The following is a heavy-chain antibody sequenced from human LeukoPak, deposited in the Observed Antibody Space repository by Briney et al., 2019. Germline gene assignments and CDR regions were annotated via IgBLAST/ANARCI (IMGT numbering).Heavy chain of an antibody. J-gene: IGHJ5*02. Sequence: GGSLRLSCAASGFTFSDYYMSWIRQAPGKGLEWVSYISSSGSTIYYADSVKGRFTISRDNAKNSLYLQMNSLRAEDTAVYYCAKDRYCSGGSCYSQRGFNWFDPWGQGTLVTVSS. CDR1: GFTFSDYY. CDR3: AKDRYCSGGSCYSQRGFNWFDP. V-gene: IGHV3-11*01. CDR2: ISSSGSTI. D-gene: IGHD2-15*01.